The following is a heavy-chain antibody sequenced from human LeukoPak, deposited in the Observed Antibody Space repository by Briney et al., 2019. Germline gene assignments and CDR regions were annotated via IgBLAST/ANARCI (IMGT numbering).Heavy chain of an antibody. CDR2: ISGSGGST. V-gene: IGHV3-23*01. CDR1: GFTFSSYA. CDR3: AKDRRAYCGGDCREAFDI. Sequence: PVGSLRLSCAASGFTFSSYAMSWVRQAPGKGLEWVSAISGSGGSTYYADSVKGRFTISRDNSKNTLYLQMNSLRAEDTAVYYCAKDRRAYCGGDCREAFDIWGQGTMVTVSS. J-gene: IGHJ3*02. D-gene: IGHD2-21*02.